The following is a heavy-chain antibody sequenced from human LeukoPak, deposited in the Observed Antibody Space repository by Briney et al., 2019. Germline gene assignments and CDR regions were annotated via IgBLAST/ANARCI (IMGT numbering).Heavy chain of an antibody. D-gene: IGHD6-6*01. Sequence: PGGSLRLSCAASGFTFSNYWMHWVRQAPGKGLVWVSRINSDGSNTNYADSVKGRFTISRDNAKNTLYLQMNSLRAEDTAVYYCAKLYSSSSSLVYWGQGTLVTVSS. J-gene: IGHJ4*02. CDR3: AKLYSSSSSLVY. CDR1: GFTFSNYW. V-gene: IGHV3-74*01. CDR2: INSDGSNT.